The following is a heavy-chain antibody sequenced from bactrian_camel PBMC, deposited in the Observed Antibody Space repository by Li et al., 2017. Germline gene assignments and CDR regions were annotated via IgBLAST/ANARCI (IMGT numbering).Heavy chain of an antibody. J-gene: IGHJ4*01. V-gene: IGHV3S1*01. CDR3: AATHTGGDLLDQLQWTY. CDR1: GYTFNTSC. CDR2: IDPDGRTT. Sequence: HVQLVESGGGSVQAGGSLRLSCAASGYTFNTSCMGWFRQAPGKGREGVANIDPDGRTTYADSVKGRLTILKDNAKNTVYLQMNSLKREDTAMYYCAATHTGGDLLDQLQWTYWGQGTQVTVS. D-gene: IGHD2*01.